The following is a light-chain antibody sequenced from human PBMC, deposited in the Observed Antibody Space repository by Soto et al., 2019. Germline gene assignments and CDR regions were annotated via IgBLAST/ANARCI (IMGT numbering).Light chain of an antibody. J-gene: IGLJ2*01. Sequence: QSVLTQPASFSGSPGQSITNSCTGTRSDIGAYNFVSWYQQHPGEVPKLILYDVNVRPSGVSSRFSGSKSGNTASLTISGLQAEDEADYYCTSWTTSTTMIFGGGTQLTVL. V-gene: IGLV2-14*03. CDR3: TSWTTSTTMI. CDR1: RSDIGAYNF. CDR2: DVN.